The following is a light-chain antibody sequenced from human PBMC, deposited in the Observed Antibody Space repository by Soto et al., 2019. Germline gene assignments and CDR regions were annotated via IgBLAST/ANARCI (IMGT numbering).Light chain of an antibody. CDR1: QSISTF. Sequence: DIELTQSPSSLSASVGDRVTITCRASQSISTFLNWYQHKRGKAPKLLIHGASSLQSGVPFRFTGSGSGTDFSLTISGLQPEDSATYYCQQSYSTLLSFXGGTKVDIK. V-gene: IGKV1-39*01. CDR3: QQSYSTLLS. J-gene: IGKJ4*01. CDR2: GAS.